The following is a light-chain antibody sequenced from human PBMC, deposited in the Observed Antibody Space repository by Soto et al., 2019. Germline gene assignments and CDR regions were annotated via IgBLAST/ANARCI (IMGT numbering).Light chain of an antibody. V-gene: IGKV1-33*01. CDR2: DAS. Sequence: DIQMTQSPSSLSASVGDRVTITCQASQDISKYLNWYQQKAGKAPKLLIYDASNLETGVPSRFTGSGSGTDFTFTISSLQPEDIATYYCQQYDNLPYTFGQGTKLEIK. J-gene: IGKJ2*01. CDR1: QDISKY. CDR3: QQYDNLPYT.